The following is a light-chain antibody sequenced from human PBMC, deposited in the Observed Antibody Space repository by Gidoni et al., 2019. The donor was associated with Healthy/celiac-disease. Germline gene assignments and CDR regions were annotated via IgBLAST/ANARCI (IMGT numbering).Light chain of an antibody. Sequence: DIQLTQSPSTLSASVGDRVTITCRASQSITIWLSWYQQKPGKPPKLLIYKASSLESGVPSRFSGSGSGTEFTLTISSLQPDDFATYYCQQYNSYPYTFGQGTKLEIK. CDR1: QSITIW. CDR2: KAS. CDR3: QQYNSYPYT. V-gene: IGKV1-5*03. J-gene: IGKJ2*01.